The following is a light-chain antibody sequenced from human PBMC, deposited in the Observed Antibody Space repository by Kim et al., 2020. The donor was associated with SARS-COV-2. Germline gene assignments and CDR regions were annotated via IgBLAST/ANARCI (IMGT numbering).Light chain of an antibody. Sequence: PGDSATLSCKDRHDVDIRLALYQQKPGQPPRLIIYDAAMRAAGIPDKFSGSESGTDFTLTIGSLAPEDIAVYYCQQRGSWPPALAFGGGTKVDIK. V-gene: IGKV3-11*01. CDR2: DAA. CDR1: HDVDIR. CDR3: QQRGSWPPALA. J-gene: IGKJ4*01.